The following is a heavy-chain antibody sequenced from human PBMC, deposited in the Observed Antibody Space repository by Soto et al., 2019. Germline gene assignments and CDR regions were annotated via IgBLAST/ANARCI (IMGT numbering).Heavy chain of an antibody. D-gene: IGHD6-19*01. V-gene: IGHV6-1*01. CDR1: GDSVSSNTAA. Sequence: SQTLALPCAISGDSVSSNTAAWNCIRSSPSRGLEWLGRTYYRSNWRHDYAVSVKSRITVNPDTSKNHFSLQLNSVTPDDTAVYYCARGVAGSGFDLWGQGTLVTVSS. CDR3: ARGVAGSGFDL. J-gene: IGHJ4*02. CDR2: TYYRSNWRH.